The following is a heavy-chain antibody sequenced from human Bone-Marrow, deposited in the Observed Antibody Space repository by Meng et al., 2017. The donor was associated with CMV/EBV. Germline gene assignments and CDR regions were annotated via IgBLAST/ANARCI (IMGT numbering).Heavy chain of an antibody. CDR3: ARNLIVVVPAAIGY. J-gene: IGHJ4*02. D-gene: IGHD2-2*01. CDR2: ISWNSGSI. V-gene: IGHV3-9*01. CDR1: GFTFDDYA. Sequence: GGSLRLSCAASGFTFDDYAMHWVRQAPGKGPEWVSGISWNSGSIGYADSVKGRFTISRDNAKNSLYLQMNSLRAEDTAVYYCARNLIVVVPAAIGYWGQGTLVTVSS.